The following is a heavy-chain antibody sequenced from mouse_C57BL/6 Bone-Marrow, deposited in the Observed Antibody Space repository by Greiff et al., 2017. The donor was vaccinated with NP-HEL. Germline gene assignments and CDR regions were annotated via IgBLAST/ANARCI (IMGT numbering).Heavy chain of an antibody. V-gene: IGHV5-6*01. CDR3: ASLPGRFDY. CDR2: ISSGGSYT. Sequence: EVQLQESGGDLVKPGGSLKLSCAASGFTFSSYGMSWVRQTPDKRLEWVATISSGGSYTYYPDSVKGRFTISRDNAKSTLYMQMSSLKSKDTAMYYCASLPGRFDYWGQGTTLTVSS. J-gene: IGHJ2*01. D-gene: IGHD4-1*01. CDR1: GFTFSSYG.